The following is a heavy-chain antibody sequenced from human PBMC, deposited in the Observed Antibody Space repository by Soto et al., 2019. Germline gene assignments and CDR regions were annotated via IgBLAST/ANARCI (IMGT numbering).Heavy chain of an antibody. V-gene: IGHV1-46*01. CDR3: ARRAYNYANMDV. Sequence: QVQLVQSGAEVKKPGASVKVSCETSGYTFTTYYMHWVRRAPGQGLEWMGMINPSGGSTSYAQKFQGRVTMTRDTSTRTIYMEPSSPRRDDTAIYYCARRAYNYANMDVWGQGTTVTVSS. CDR2: INPSGGST. D-gene: IGHD5-18*01. J-gene: IGHJ6*02. CDR1: GYTFTTYY.